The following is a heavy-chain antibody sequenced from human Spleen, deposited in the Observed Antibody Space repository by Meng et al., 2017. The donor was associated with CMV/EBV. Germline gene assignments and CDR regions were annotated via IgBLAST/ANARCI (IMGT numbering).Heavy chain of an antibody. J-gene: IGHJ5*02. CDR1: GFTFSSYS. CDR2: ISSSSSTI. V-gene: IGHV3-48*04. CDR3: ARDRWGLSDIWSGLFDP. D-gene: IGHD3-3*01. Sequence: GESLKISCAASGFTFSSYSMNWVRQAPGKGLEWVSYISSSSSTIYYADSVKGRFTISRDNAKNSLYLQMNSLRAEDTAVYYCARDRWGLSDIWSGLFDPWGQGTLVTVSS.